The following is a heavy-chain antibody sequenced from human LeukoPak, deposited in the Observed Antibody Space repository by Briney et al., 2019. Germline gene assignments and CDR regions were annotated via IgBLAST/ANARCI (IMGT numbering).Heavy chain of an antibody. V-gene: IGHV3-30*02. CDR3: AKRGPGYCSSTSCLYYMDV. CDR1: GFTFSSYG. D-gene: IGHD2-2*01. CDR2: IRYDGSNK. Sequence: GGSLRLSCAASGFTFSSYGMHWVRQAPGKGLEWVAFIRYDGSNKYYADSVKGRFTISRDNSKNTLYLQMNSLRAEDTAVYYCAKRGPGYCSSTSCLYYMDVWGKGTTVTVSS. J-gene: IGHJ6*03.